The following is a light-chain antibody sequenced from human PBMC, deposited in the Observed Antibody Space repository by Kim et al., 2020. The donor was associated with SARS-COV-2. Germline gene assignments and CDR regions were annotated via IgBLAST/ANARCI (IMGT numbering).Light chain of an antibody. CDR2: GKD. J-gene: IGLJ3*02. CDR3: NSRDSSGTHVL. Sequence: ALGQTVRITCQGDSLTRYYVGWHQQTPGQAPVLVIYGKDNRPSWIPDRFSGSSSGNTASLTITGAQAEDEADYYCNSRDSSGTHVLFGGGTQLTVL. V-gene: IGLV3-19*01. CDR1: SLTRYY.